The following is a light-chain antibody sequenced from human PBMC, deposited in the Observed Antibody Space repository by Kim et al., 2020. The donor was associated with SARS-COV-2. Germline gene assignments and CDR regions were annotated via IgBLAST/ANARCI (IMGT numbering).Light chain of an antibody. Sequence: VALGQTVRITCQGDSLRSYYASWYQQKPGQAPILVIYGKNNRPSGVPDRFSGSSSGNTASLTITGTQAGDEADYYCNSRDSNDNVVFGGGTQLTVL. CDR1: SLRSYY. J-gene: IGLJ2*01. CDR2: GKN. V-gene: IGLV3-19*01. CDR3: NSRDSNDNVV.